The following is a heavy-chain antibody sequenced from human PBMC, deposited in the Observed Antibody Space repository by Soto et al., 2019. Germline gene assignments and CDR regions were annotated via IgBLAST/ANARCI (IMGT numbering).Heavy chain of an antibody. CDR1: GFSFSSYG. J-gene: IGHJ4*01. D-gene: IGHD1-26*01. V-gene: IGHV3-30*18. CDR2: ISYDGANK. Sequence: QVQLVESGGGVVQPGRSLRLSCATSGFSFSSYGMHWVRQAPGKGLEWVAVISYDGANKYYADSVKGRFTISRDNSKNTLYLQINSLRVEDTAFYYCAKDFAPVPRELPLDYWGHGTLVTVSS. CDR3: AKDFAPVPRELPLDY.